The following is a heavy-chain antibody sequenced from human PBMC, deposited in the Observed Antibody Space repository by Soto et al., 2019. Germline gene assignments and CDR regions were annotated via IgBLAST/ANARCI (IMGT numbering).Heavy chain of an antibody. D-gene: IGHD3-3*01. J-gene: IGHJ4*02. CDR3: ARDRSAFWSGLPFDY. V-gene: IGHV3-21*01. Sequence: GGSLRLSCAASGFTFSSYSMNWVRQAPGKGLEWVSSISSSSYIYYADSVKGRFTISRDNAKNSLYLQMNSLRAEDTAVYYCARDRSAFWSGLPFDYWGQGTLVTVSS. CDR1: GFTFSSYS. CDR2: ISSSSYI.